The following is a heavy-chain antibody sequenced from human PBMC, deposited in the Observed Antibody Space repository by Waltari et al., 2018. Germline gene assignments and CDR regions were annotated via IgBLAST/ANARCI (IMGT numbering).Heavy chain of an antibody. Sequence: QVQLQESGPGLVKPSEPLSLTCTVSGGSVSSGSYYWSWIRQPPGKGLEWIGYIYYSGSTNYNPSLKSRVTISVDTSKNQFSLKLSSVTAADTAVYYCARERLGQSSFDYWGQGTLVTVSS. CDR2: IYYSGST. J-gene: IGHJ4*02. D-gene: IGHD6-19*01. CDR1: GGSVSSGSYY. V-gene: IGHV4-61*01. CDR3: ARERLGQSSFDY.